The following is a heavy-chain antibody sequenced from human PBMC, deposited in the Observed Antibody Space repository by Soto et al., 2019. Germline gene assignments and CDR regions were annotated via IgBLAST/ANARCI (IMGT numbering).Heavy chain of an antibody. V-gene: IGHV4-59*01. D-gene: IGHD6-13*01. J-gene: IGHJ4*02. CDR2: IYYSGST. CDR3: ARVSVAAPAPLFDY. Sequence: SETLSLTCTVSGGSISSYYWSWIRQPPGKGLEWIGYIYYSGSTNYNPSLKSRVTISVDTSKNQFSLKLSSVTAADTAVYYCARVSVAAPAPLFDYWGQGTLVTVSS. CDR1: GGSISSYY.